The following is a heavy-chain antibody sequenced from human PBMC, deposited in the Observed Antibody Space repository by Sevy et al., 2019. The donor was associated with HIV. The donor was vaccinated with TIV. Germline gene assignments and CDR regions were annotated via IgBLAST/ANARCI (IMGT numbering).Heavy chain of an antibody. CDR3: ARTIAAAETFDY. D-gene: IGHD6-25*01. J-gene: IGHJ4*02. V-gene: IGHV3-48*02. Sequence: GGSLRLSCAVSGFIFSGYSMNWVRQAPGKGLEWVSYISSSSDIIYYADSVKGRFTISRDNARNSLYLQMNSLRDEDTAVYYCARTIAAAETFDYWGQGALVTVPS. CDR2: ISSSSDII. CDR1: GFIFSGYS.